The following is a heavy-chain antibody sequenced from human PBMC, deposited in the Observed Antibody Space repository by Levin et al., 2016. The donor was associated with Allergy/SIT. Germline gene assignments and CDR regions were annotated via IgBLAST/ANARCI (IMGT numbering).Heavy chain of an antibody. CDR1: GFTFSSYT. CDR2: ITSTSSYM. CDR3: ANTLYYDIVTGFSFES. D-gene: IGHD3-9*01. V-gene: IGHV3-21*01. J-gene: IGHJ4*02. Sequence: GESLKISCAASGFTFSSYTMTWVRQAPRKGLEWVSSITSTSSYMWYADSVKGRFTISRDNANNSLYLQMDSLSPEDTAVYYCANTLYYDIVTGFSFESWGQGALVSVSS.